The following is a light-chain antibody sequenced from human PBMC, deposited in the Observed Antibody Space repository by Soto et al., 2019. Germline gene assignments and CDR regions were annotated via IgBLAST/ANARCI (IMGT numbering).Light chain of an antibody. CDR1: QSISNY. CDR3: QQSYSTPWT. Sequence: DIQMTQSPSYLSASVGDRVSITCRASQSISNYLNWYQHKPGEAPKVLIYAASRLQSGVPPRFSGSGSVTDFTLTISTLQPEDFATYYCQQSYSTPWTFVQGNKVEV. CDR2: AAS. J-gene: IGKJ1*01. V-gene: IGKV1-39*01.